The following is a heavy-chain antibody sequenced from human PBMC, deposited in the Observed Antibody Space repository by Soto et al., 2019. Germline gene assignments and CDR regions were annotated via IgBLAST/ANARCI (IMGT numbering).Heavy chain of an antibody. CDR3: ARALSLYNYGYTLRY. J-gene: IGHJ4*02. CDR2: ISYDGSNK. V-gene: IGHV3-30-3*01. Sequence: QVQLVESGGGVVQPGRSLRLSCAASGFTFNTYAMHWVRQAPGKGLEWVAVISYDGSNKWYADSVKGRFTISRDNSKNTLYLQMNSLRAEDTAVYYCARALSLYNYGYTLRYWGQGTLVTVSS. D-gene: IGHD5-18*01. CDR1: GFTFNTYA.